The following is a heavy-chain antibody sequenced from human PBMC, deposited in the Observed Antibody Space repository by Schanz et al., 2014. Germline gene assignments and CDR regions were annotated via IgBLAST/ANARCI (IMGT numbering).Heavy chain of an antibody. J-gene: IGHJ5*02. CDR2: ISPSSGGT. Sequence: QVLLVQSGAEVKQPGASVKVSCKTSGYAFSTYEINWVRQAPGQGLEWMGRISPSSGGTNYAQNFQGRVTMTKDTSINTVYMELSTLTSDDTAVYYCARESVSRTRLFDPWGQGTLVTVSS. D-gene: IGHD3-3*01. V-gene: IGHV1-2*06. CDR3: ARESVSRTRLFDP. CDR1: GYAFSTYE.